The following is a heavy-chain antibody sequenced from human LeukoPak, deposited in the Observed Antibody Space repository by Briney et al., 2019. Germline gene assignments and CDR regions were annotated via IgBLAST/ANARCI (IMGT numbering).Heavy chain of an antibody. Sequence: PGGSLRLSCAASGFTFSDYYMSWIRQAPGKGLEWVSYISSSGSTIYYADSVKGRFTISRDNAKNSLYLQMNSLRAEDTAVYYCARDEPPSIAAAGTPFGLRYYYGMDVWGQGTLVTVSS. CDR2: ISSSGSTI. J-gene: IGHJ6*02. V-gene: IGHV3-11*01. D-gene: IGHD6-13*01. CDR3: ARDEPPSIAAAGTPFGLRYYYGMDV. CDR1: GFTFSDYY.